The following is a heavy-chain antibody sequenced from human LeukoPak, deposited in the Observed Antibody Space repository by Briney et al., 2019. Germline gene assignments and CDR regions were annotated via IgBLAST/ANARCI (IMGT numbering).Heavy chain of an antibody. Sequence: GGSLRLSCAASGFTFSSYSMNWVRQAPGKGLEWVSSISSSSSYIYYADSVKGQFTISRDNAKNSLYLQMNSLRAEDTAVYYCARDPGDYYDSSGYYLPPLDYWGQGTLVTVSS. J-gene: IGHJ4*02. V-gene: IGHV3-21*01. CDR2: ISSSSSYI. D-gene: IGHD3-22*01. CDR1: GFTFSSYS. CDR3: ARDPGDYYDSSGYYLPPLDY.